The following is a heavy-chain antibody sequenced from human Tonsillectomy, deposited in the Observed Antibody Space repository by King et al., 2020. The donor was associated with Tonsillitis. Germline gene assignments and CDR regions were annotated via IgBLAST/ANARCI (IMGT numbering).Heavy chain of an antibody. V-gene: IGHV1-69*01. J-gene: IGHJ6*02. CDR1: GGTFSSYA. Sequence: QLVQSGAEVKKPGSSVKVSCKASGGTFSSYAVSWLRQAPGQGLEWMGGIIPIFGTANYAQRFQGRVTINEDASTSTAYMELSSLRSEDTAVYYCGQQLTGDDYYYGMDVWGQGTTVTVSS. CDR3: GQQLTGDDYYYGMDV. D-gene: IGHD7-27*01. CDR2: IIPIFGTA.